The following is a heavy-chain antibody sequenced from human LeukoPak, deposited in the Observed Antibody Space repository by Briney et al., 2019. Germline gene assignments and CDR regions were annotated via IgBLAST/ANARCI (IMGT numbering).Heavy chain of an antibody. CDR3: ARAMTTVRNLDY. V-gene: IGHV4-38-2*02. J-gene: IGHJ4*02. CDR1: GYSISSGYY. D-gene: IGHD4-17*01. CDR2: IYHSGST. Sequence: SETLSLTCTVSGYSISSGYYWGWIRQPPGKGLEWIGSIYHSGSTYYNPSLKSRVTISVDTSKNQFSLKLSSVTAADTAVYYCARAMTTVRNLDYWGQGTLVTVSS.